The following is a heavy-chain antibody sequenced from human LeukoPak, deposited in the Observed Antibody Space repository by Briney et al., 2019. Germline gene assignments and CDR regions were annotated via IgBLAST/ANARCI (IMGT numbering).Heavy chain of an antibody. CDR1: GFTFSDYW. J-gene: IGHJ4*01. CDR2: IRQDGGEK. V-gene: IGHV3-7*01. D-gene: IGHD6-13*01. CDR3: ARDGTAAGLYFDL. Sequence: GGSLRLSCAVSGFTFSDYWMNWVRQAPGKGLEWVASIRQDGGEKSYVDSVKGRFTLSRDNTKRSLYLQMSSLRAEDTVVYYCARDGTAAGLYFDLWGQGTLVTVSS.